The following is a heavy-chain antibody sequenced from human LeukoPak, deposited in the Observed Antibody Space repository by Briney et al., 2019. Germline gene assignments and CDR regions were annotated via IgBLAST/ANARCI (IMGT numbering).Heavy chain of an antibody. V-gene: IGHV3-48*01. CDR2: ISSSSSTI. Sequence: GGSLRLSCAASGFTFSSYRMNWIRQAPGKGLEWVSYISSSSSTIYYADSVKGRFTISRDNAKNTLYLQMNSLRAEDTAVYYCAKEYDYGGNSFSLDYWGQGTLVTVSS. CDR3: AKEYDYGGNSFSLDY. J-gene: IGHJ4*02. CDR1: GFTFSSYR. D-gene: IGHD4-23*01.